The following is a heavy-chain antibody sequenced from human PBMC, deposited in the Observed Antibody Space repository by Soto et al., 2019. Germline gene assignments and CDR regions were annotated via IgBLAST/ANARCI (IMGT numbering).Heavy chain of an antibody. CDR3: ARGPVIVHRIDY. CDR1: GFPFSRYW. D-gene: IGHD3-22*01. Sequence: GGSLRLSCAASGFPFSRYWMHWVRQAPGKGLVWVSRTSSYGSDTHYADSVKGRFTISRDNAKNTLYLQMNSLRAEDTAVYYCARGPVIVHRIDYWGQGTLVTV. V-gene: IGHV3-74*01. J-gene: IGHJ4*02. CDR2: TSSYGSDT.